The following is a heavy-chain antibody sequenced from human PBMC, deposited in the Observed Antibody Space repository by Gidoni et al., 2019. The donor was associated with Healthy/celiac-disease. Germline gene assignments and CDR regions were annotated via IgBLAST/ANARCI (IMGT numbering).Heavy chain of an antibody. CDR3: ARAVEGDGYNDYFDY. J-gene: IGHJ4*02. CDR2: IYYSGST. V-gene: IGHV4-59*01. Sequence: QVQLQESGPGLVTPSETLSLTCTVSCCSISSYYWSWIRQPPGKGLEWIGYIYYSGSTNYNPARKSRVTISVDTSKNQFSLKLSSVTAADTAVYYCARAVEGDGYNDYFDYWGQGTLVTVSS. CDR1: CCSISSYY. D-gene: IGHD5-18*01.